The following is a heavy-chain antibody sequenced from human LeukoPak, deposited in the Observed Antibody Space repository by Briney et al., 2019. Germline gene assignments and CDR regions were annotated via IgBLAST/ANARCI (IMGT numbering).Heavy chain of an antibody. CDR2: INHSGST. J-gene: IGHJ5*02. V-gene: IGHV4-34*01. Sequence: SETLSLTCAVYGGSFSGYYWSWIRQPPGKGLEWIGEINHSGSTNYNPSLKSRVTISVDTSKNQFSLKLSSVTAADTAVYYCAREKMMVSARPFAFDLWGQGTLVTVSS. D-gene: IGHD2-8*01. CDR1: GGSFSGYY. CDR3: AREKMMVSARPFAFDL.